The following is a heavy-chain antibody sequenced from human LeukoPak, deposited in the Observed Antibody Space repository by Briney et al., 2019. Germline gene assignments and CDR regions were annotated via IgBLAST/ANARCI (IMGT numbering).Heavy chain of an antibody. CDR1: GFTFSSYG. CDR2: IWYDGSEK. CDR3: ARDQAGTDAFDI. J-gene: IGHJ3*02. V-gene: IGHV3-33*01. D-gene: IGHD1-1*01. Sequence: GGSLRLSCATSGFTFSSYGIHWVRQAPGKGLEWVAVIWYDGSEKYYADSVKGRFTISRDNSKNTLYLQMNSLRAEDTAVYYCARDQAGTDAFDIWGQGTMVTVSS.